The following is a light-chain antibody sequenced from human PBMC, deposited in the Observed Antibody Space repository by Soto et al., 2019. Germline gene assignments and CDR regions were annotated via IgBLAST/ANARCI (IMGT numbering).Light chain of an antibody. CDR3: QQYDSYST. Sequence: DIQMTQFPSTLSASVGDRVTITCRASQSISSWFAWYQQKPGRAPNLLIYKASSLASGVPSRFSGSGFGTEFTLTISSLQPDDIAIYYCQQYDSYSTFGGGTKVEIK. J-gene: IGKJ4*01. CDR1: QSISSW. V-gene: IGKV1-5*03. CDR2: KAS.